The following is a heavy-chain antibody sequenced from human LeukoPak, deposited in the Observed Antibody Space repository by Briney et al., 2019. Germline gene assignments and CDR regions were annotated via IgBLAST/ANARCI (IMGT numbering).Heavy chain of an antibody. CDR1: GFTFDDYA. Sequence: GGSLRLSCAASGFTFDDYAMHWVRQAPGKGLAWVSGISWNSGSIGYADSVKGRFTISRDNAKNSLYLQMNSLRAEDTALYYCAKDSSGYSYGENFDYWGQGTLATVSS. J-gene: IGHJ4*02. D-gene: IGHD5-18*01. CDR3: AKDSSGYSYGENFDY. V-gene: IGHV3-9*01. CDR2: ISWNSGSI.